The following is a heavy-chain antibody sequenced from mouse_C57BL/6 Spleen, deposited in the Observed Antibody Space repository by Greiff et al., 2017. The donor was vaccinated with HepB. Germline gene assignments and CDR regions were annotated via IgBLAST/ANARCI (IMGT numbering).Heavy chain of an antibody. D-gene: IGHD3-1*01. J-gene: IGHJ1*03. V-gene: IGHV6-3*01. Sequence: EVHLVESGGGLVQPGGSMKLSCVASGFTFSNYWMNWVRQSPEKGLEWVAQIRLKSDNYATHYAESVKGRFTISRDDSKSSVYLQMNNLRAEDTGIYYCTGGPWYFDVWGTGTTVTVSS. CDR1: GFTFSNYW. CDR2: IRLKSDNYAT. CDR3: TGGPWYFDV.